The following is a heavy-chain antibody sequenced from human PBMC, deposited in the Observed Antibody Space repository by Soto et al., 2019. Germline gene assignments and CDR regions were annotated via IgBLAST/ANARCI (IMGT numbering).Heavy chain of an antibody. CDR3: AKADGQQWLIPHLDN. D-gene: IGHD6-19*01. Sequence: EVQLLESGGGVVQPGGSLKLSWVASGINFKKFSIALVRPAGGGGLEWVSGISCCGGSACYADSVKGRFSIARDDSKNTVSLQLNSLRVEDTAQYYCAKADGQQWLIPHLDNWGQGTLVTVS. CDR2: ISCCGGSA. V-gene: IGHV3-23*01. J-gene: IGHJ4*02. CDR1: GINFKKFS.